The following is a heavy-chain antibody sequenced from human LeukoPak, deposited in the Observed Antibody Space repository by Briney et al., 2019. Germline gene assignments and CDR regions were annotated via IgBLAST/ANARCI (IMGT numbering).Heavy chain of an antibody. CDR3: AKEPYYGAQEYFQH. Sequence: GGSLRLSCAASGFTFSSYSMKWVRQAPGKGLEWVSSISRRSGYIYYADSVKGRFTISRDNSKNSLYLQMNSLRAEDTAVYYCAKEPYYGAQEYFQHWGQGTLVTVSS. D-gene: IGHD3-22*01. CDR1: GFTFSSYS. CDR2: ISRRSGYI. J-gene: IGHJ1*01. V-gene: IGHV3-21*04.